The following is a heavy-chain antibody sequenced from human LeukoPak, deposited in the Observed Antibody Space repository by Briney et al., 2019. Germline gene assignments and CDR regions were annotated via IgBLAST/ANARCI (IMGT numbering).Heavy chain of an antibody. J-gene: IGHJ4*02. Sequence: GGSLRLSCAASGFTFSSYSMNWVRQAPGKGLEWVSSISSSSSYIYYADSVKGRFTISRDNAKNSLYLQMNGLRAEDTAVYYCARDPFVVGARGGFDYWGQGTLVTVSS. CDR3: ARDPFVVGARGGFDY. D-gene: IGHD1-26*01. CDR1: GFTFSSYS. CDR2: ISSSSSYI. V-gene: IGHV3-21*01.